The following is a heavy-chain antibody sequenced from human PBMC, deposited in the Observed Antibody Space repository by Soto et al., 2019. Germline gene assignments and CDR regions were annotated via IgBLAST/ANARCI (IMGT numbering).Heavy chain of an antibody. V-gene: IGHV3-23*01. D-gene: IGHD4-17*01. CDR1: GFTFSRDG. CDR3: AKERATTTAFDY. Sequence: GGSLRLSCAASGFTFSRDGMSWVRQAPGKGLEWVSLITDNGGSTYYADSVKGRFTISRDNTKNTLFPQMNSLRAEDTAVYYCAKERATTTAFDYWGQGALVTVSS. CDR2: ITDNGGST. J-gene: IGHJ4*02.